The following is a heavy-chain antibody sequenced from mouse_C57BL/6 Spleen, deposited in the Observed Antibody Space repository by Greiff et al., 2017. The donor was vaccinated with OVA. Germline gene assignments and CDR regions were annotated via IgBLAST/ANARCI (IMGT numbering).Heavy chain of an antibody. J-gene: IGHJ2*01. Sequence: EVKLVESGGGLVQPKGSLKLSCAASGFSFNTYAMNWVRQAPGKGLEWVARIRSKSNNYATYYADSVKDRFTISRDDSESMLYLQMNNLKTEDTAMYYCVRQGYDYGMYYFDYWGQGTTLTVSS. V-gene: IGHV10-1*01. D-gene: IGHD2-4*01. CDR3: VRQGYDYGMYYFDY. CDR1: GFSFNTYA. CDR2: IRSKSNNYAT.